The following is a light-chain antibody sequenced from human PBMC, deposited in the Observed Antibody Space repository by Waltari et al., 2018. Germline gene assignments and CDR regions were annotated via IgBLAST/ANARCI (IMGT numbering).Light chain of an antibody. J-gene: IGLJ1*01. CDR3: HVWHPDVDPGV. CDR1: QIGTSR. V-gene: IGLV3-21*04. Sequence: SYILTPPPSVSVDPGAKARIPCWGDQIGTSRVHWYQPKPGKAPMLVIFDDRDRPSGIPERFSGSNSGNTATLTISRVEAGDEAKYYCHVWHPDVDPGVFGPGSDVTV. CDR2: DDR.